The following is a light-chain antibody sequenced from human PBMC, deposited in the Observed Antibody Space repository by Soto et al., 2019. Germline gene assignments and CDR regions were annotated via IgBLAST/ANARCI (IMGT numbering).Light chain of an antibody. Sequence: QSVLTQPPSVSVTPGQRVTISCSGGISNIATNYVHWFQQLPGTAPKVLSNRDNQRPSGVPDRFSGSKSGTSASLAISGLRSEDEAEYYCAAWDDTVRSYVFGTGTKLTV. CDR1: ISNIATNY. CDR2: RDN. CDR3: AAWDDTVRSYV. J-gene: IGLJ1*01. V-gene: IGLV1-47*01.